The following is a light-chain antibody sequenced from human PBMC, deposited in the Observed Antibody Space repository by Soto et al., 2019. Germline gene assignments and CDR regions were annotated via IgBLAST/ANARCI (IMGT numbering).Light chain of an antibody. CDR2: CAS. Sequence: AIRMTQSPSPLSASAGDRVAIACRASPDVGSYLAWYQHKPGQAPKLLIYCASILQSGVPSRFSAGGSGTEVTLTISCLQSEDFATYYCQHYKNYPWTFGQGT. CDR3: QHYKNYPWT. V-gene: IGKV1-8*01. J-gene: IGKJ1*01. CDR1: PDVGSY.